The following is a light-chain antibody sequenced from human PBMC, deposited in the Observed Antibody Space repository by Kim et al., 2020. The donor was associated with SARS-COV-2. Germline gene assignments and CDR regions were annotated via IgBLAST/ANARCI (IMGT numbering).Light chain of an antibody. V-gene: IGKV1-27*01. J-gene: IGKJ4*01. CDR2: AAS. CDR3: QNYNNAPLT. CDR1: QGISNY. Sequence: SASVGDRVSLTCRARQGISNYLAWYQQKPGKVPKLLIYAASALQSGVPSRFSGSASGTDFSLTISSLQPEDVATYYCQNYNNAPLTFGGGTKVEI.